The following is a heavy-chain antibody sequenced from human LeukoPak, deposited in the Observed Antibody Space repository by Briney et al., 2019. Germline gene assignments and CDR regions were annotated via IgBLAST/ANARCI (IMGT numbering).Heavy chain of an antibody. D-gene: IGHD1-26*01. V-gene: IGHV3-74*01. Sequence: PGGSLRLSCAASGFTFSSYWMHWVRQAPGKGLVRVSRINSDGSSTSYADSVKGRFTISRDNAKNTLYLQMNSLRAEDTAVYYCARERGGSCDYWGQGTLVTVSS. J-gene: IGHJ4*02. CDR2: INSDGSST. CDR3: ARERGGSCDY. CDR1: GFTFSSYW.